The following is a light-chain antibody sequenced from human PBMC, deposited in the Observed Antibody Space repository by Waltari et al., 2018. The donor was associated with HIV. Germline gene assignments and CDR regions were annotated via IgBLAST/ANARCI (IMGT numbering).Light chain of an antibody. CDR2: DAS. J-gene: IGKJ1*01. Sequence: EILLTQSPGTLSLSPGERATLSCRASQSVTSSYLAWYQQKPGQAPRLLIYDASSRASGIPGRFSGSGSGTDFTLTISRLEPEDFAVYYCHHYGSSPRTFGQGTKVEIK. V-gene: IGKV3-20*01. CDR1: QSVTSSY. CDR3: HHYGSSPRT.